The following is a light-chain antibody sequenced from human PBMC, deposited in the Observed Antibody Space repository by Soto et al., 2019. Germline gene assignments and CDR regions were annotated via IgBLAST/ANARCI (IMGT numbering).Light chain of an antibody. CDR3: SSYTSSNSLV. V-gene: IGLV2-14*01. Sequence: QSALTQPASVSGSPGQSITISCTGTISDVGDYNSVSWYQHHPDKAPKLMIYEVRNRPSGVSNRFSGFKSGNTASLTISGPQAEDEADYYCSSYTSSNSLVFGGGTKLTVL. J-gene: IGLJ2*01. CDR1: ISDVGDYNS. CDR2: EVR.